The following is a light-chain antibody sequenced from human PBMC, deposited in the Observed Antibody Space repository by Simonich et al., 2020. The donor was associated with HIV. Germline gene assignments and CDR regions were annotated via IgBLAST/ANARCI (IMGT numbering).Light chain of an antibody. CDR2: ADS. Sequence: QSVLTQPPSVSGAPGQRVTISCTGSSSNIGAGYDVHWYQQLPGTAPKLLLYADSNRPSGIPNRFSGSKFGTSASLAITGLQAEDEADYYCQSYDSSLSGSRVFGGGTKLTVL. V-gene: IGLV1-40*01. CDR1: SSNIGAGYD. CDR3: QSYDSSLSGSRV. J-gene: IGLJ3*02.